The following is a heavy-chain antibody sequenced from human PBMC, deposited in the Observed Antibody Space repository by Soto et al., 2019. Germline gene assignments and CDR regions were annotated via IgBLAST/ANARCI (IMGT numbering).Heavy chain of an antibody. J-gene: IGHJ4*02. CDR2: IYWDDDK. D-gene: IGHD3-3*01. CDR1: GFSLSTSGVG. V-gene: IGHV2-5*02. Sequence: SGPTLVNPTQTLTLTCTFSGFSLSTSGVGVGWIRQPPGKALEWLALIYWDDDKRYSPSPKSRLTITKDTSKNQVVLTMTNMDPVDTATYYCAHTFRPHYDFWSGYYYYYFDYWGQGTQVTVSS. CDR3: AHTFRPHYDFWSGYYYYYFDY.